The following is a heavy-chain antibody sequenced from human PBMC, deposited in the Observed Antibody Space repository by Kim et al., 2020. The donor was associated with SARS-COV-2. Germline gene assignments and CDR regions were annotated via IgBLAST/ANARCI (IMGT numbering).Heavy chain of an antibody. V-gene: IGHV4-30-2*01. CDR1: GGSISSGGYS. CDR3: ARGPSYYGSGSYYKT. Sequence: SETLSLTCAVSGGSISSGGYSWSWIRQPPGKGLEWIGYIYHSGSTYYNPSLKSRVTISVDRSKNQFSLKLSSVTAADTAVYYCARGPSYYGSGSYYKTWGQGTLVTVSS. D-gene: IGHD3-10*01. CDR2: IYHSGST. J-gene: IGHJ5*02.